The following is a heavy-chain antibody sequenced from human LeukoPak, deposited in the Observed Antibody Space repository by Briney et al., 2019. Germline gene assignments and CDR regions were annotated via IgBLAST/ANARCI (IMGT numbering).Heavy chain of an antibody. V-gene: IGHV1-69*01. Sequence: GASVKVSCKASGGTFSSYAISWVRQAPGQGLEWMGGVIPIFGTANYAQKFQGRVTITADESTSTAYMELSSLRSEDTAVYYCAREGDYYDSSGNYKGGFDYWGEGTLVTVSS. CDR2: VIPIFGTA. D-gene: IGHD3-22*01. CDR1: GGTFSSYA. J-gene: IGHJ4*02. CDR3: AREGDYYDSSGNYKGGFDY.